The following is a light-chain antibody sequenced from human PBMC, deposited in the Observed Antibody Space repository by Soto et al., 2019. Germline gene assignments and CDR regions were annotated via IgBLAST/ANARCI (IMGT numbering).Light chain of an antibody. CDR3: QQYAISPLT. V-gene: IGKV3-20*01. J-gene: IGKJ4*01. CDR2: GAS. Sequence: EIVLTQSPGSVSLSPGERATRSCRASETVKKNSLAWYQQKPGQAPRLLIYGASRRATGIPDSFSGSGSETDFILTISRLEPDNSAVYYCQQYAISPLTFGGGTQVEI. CDR1: ETVKKNS.